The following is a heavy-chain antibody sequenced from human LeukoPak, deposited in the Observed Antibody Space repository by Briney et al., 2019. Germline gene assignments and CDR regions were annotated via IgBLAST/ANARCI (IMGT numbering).Heavy chain of an antibody. V-gene: IGHV4-30-4*08. CDR1: GGSISSGDYY. CDR2: IYYSGST. D-gene: IGHD2-2*01. Sequence: SETLSLTCTVSGGSISSGDYYWSWIRQPPGKGLEWIGYIYYSGSTYYNPSLKSRVTISVDTSKNQFSLKLSSVTAADTAVYYCAREGIVVVPAAMNWGQGTPVTVSS. J-gene: IGHJ4*02. CDR3: AREGIVVVPAAMN.